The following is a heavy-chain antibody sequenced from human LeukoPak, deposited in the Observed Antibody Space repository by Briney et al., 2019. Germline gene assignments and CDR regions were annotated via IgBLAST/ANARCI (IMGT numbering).Heavy chain of an antibody. J-gene: IGHJ5*02. CDR3: ARGTARNWFDP. V-gene: IGHV4-59*01. Sequence: SETLSLTCTVSGGSISSYYWSWIRQPPGKGLEWIGYIYYSGSTDYNPSLKSRVIISVDTSKNQFSLKLSSVTAADTAVYYCARGTARNWFDPWGQGTLVTVSS. CDR1: GGSISSYY. CDR2: IYYSGST.